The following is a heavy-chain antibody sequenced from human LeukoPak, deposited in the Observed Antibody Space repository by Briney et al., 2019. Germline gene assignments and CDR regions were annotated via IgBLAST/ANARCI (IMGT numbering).Heavy chain of an antibody. CDR1: GGSISSGSYY. J-gene: IGHJ6*03. CDR2: IYTSGST. CDR3: AREAAGSDYYYYYYMDV. Sequence: SETLSLTCTVSGGSISSGSYYWSWIRQPAGKGLEWIGRIYTSGSTNYNPSLKSRVTISVDTSKNQFSLKLSSVTAADTAVYYCAREAAGSDYYYYYYMDVWDKGTTVTVSS. V-gene: IGHV4-61*02. D-gene: IGHD6-13*01.